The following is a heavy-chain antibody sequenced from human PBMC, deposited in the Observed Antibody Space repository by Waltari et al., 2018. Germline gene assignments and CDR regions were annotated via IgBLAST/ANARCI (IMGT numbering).Heavy chain of an antibody. Sequence: QVQLVESGGGVVQPGRSLRLSCAASGFTFSSYAMHCVRQAPGKGLEWVAVISYDGSNKYYADSVKGRFTISRDNSKNTLYLQMNSLRAEDTAVYYCARDRSSGWYGSLDYWGQGTLVTVSS. CDR1: GFTFSSYA. D-gene: IGHD6-19*01. J-gene: IGHJ4*02. V-gene: IGHV3-30-3*01. CDR3: ARDRSSGWYGSLDY. CDR2: ISYDGSNK.